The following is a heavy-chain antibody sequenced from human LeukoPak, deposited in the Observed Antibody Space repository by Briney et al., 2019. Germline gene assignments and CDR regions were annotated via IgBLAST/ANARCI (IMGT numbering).Heavy chain of an antibody. V-gene: IGHV4-34*01. CDR1: GGSFSGYY. CDR2: INHSGST. Sequence: PSETLSLTCAVYGGSFSGYYWSWIRQPPGKGLEWIGEINHSGSTNYNPSLKSRVTISVDTSKNQFSLKLSSVTAADTAVYYCARGRWFDPWGQGTLVTVSS. J-gene: IGHJ5*02. CDR3: ARGRWFDP.